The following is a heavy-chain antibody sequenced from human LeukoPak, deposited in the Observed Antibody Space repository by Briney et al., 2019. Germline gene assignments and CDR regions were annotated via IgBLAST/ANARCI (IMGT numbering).Heavy chain of an antibody. CDR1: GYTFTDYY. V-gene: IGHV1-2*02. Sequence: ASVKVSCKASGYTFTDYYILWVRQAPGQGPEWMGWINPNSGGTNFAQNFKGRVTMTRDTSISTAYMELNSLTSHDTAVYYCARDLPKTGYVGALDIWGQGTMVTVSS. CDR2: INPNSGGT. CDR3: ARDLPKTGYVGALDI. D-gene: IGHD5-12*01. J-gene: IGHJ3*02.